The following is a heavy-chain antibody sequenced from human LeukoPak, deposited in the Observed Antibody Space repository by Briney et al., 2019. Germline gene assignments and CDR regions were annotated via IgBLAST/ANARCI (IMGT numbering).Heavy chain of an antibody. Sequence: GGSLRLSCAASGFTFSRYAMHWVRQAPGKGLEYVSAISRNGGSTYYANCVKGRFNISRDNSKNTLYLQMGSLRAEDMAVYYCARTEDYDTLTGYHRVFDYWRQGTLVTVSS. D-gene: IGHD3-9*01. CDR3: ARTEDYDTLTGYHRVFDY. J-gene: IGHJ4*02. CDR1: GFTFSRYA. V-gene: IGHV3-64*01. CDR2: ISRNGGST.